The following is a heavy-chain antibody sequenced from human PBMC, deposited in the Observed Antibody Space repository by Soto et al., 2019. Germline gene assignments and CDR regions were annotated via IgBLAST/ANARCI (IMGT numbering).Heavy chain of an antibody. D-gene: IGHD2-15*01. CDR2: IGPADDT. J-gene: IGHJ2*01. CDR1: GFTFNNYD. CDR3: ARGRSVVDSASVRGFDL. Sequence: EVQLVESGGGLVQPGGSLRLSCAASGFTFNNYDMHWVRQATGEGLEWVSAIGPADDTYYPDSVRGRFTISRENAKNSLYLQMNSLGAGDTAVYYCARGRSVVDSASVRGFDLWGRGTLVTVSS. V-gene: IGHV3-13*01.